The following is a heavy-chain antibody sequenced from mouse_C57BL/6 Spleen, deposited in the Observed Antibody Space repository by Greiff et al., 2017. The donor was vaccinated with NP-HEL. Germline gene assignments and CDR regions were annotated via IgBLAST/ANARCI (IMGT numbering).Heavy chain of an antibody. D-gene: IGHD2-5*01. V-gene: IGHV1-50*01. J-gene: IGHJ4*01. CDR3: ARDSKMAMDY. CDR2: IDPSDSYT. CDR1: GYTFTSYW. Sequence: QVQLQQPGAELVKPGASVKLSCKASGYTFTSYWMQWVKQRPGQGLEWIGEIDPSDSYTNYNQKFKGKATLTVDTSSSTAYMQLSSLTSEDSAVYYCARDSKMAMDYWGQGTSVTVSS.